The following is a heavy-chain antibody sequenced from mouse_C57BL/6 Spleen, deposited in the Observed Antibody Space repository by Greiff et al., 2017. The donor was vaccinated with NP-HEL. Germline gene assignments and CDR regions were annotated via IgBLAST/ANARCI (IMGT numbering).Heavy chain of an antibody. CDR1: GYTFTSYW. J-gene: IGHJ2*01. CDR3: AREGDWDYFDY. Sequence: QVQLQQPGAELVKPGASVKLSCKASGYTFTSYWMHWVKQRPGQGLEWIGMIHPNSGSTNYNEKFKSKATLTVDKSSSTAYMQLSSLTSEDSAVYYCAREGDWDYFDYWGQGTTLTVSS. D-gene: IGHD4-1*01. V-gene: IGHV1-64*01. CDR2: IHPNSGST.